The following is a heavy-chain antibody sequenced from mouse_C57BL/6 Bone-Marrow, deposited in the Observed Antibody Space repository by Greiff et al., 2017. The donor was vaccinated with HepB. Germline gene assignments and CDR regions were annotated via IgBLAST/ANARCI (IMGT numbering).Heavy chain of an antibody. Sequence: QVQLKQPGAELVKPGASVKVSCKASGYTFTSYWMHWVKQRPGQGLEWIGRIHPSDSDTNYNQKFKGKATLTVDKSSSTAYMQLSSLTSEDSAVYYCAIFGSSYYYYAMDYWGQGTSVTVSS. CDR2: IHPSDSDT. D-gene: IGHD1-1*01. CDR1: GYTFTSYW. CDR3: AIFGSSYYYYAMDY. J-gene: IGHJ4*01. V-gene: IGHV1-74*01.